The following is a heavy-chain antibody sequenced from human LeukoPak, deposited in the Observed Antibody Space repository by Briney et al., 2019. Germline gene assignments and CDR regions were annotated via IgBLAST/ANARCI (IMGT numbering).Heavy chain of an antibody. CDR3: AQEGIAVPHLTRGYFNL. V-gene: IGHV3-30*18. D-gene: IGHD6-19*01. CDR2: MSHSGVKE. J-gene: IGHJ2*01. CDR1: EFIFSGFD. Sequence: GGSLRLSCAASEFIFSGFDMHRVRQAPGKGLQWVALMSHSGVKESYADSVKGRFTISRDNSKNTLYLQMNSLRAEDTAVYYCAQEGIAVPHLTRGYFNLWGRGTLVTVSS.